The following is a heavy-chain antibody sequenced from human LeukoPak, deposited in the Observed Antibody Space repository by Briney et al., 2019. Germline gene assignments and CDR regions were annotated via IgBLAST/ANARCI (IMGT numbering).Heavy chain of an antibody. CDR2: ISSSGSTI. CDR1: GFTFSDYY. Sequence: GGSLRLSCAASGFTFSDYYMSWIRQAPGKGLEWVSYISSSGSTIYYADSVKGRFTISRDNAKNSLYLQMNSLRAEDTAVYYCAREMTYYYDSSGYYYGNWFDPWGQGTLVTVSS. J-gene: IGHJ5*02. D-gene: IGHD3-22*01. CDR3: AREMTYYYDSSGYYYGNWFDP. V-gene: IGHV3-11*01.